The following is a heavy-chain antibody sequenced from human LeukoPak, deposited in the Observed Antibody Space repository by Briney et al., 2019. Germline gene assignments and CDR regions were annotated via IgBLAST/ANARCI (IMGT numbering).Heavy chain of an antibody. Sequence: SETLSLTCTVSGGSISSYYWSWIRQPPGKGLEWIGYIYYSGSTNYNPSLKSRVTMSVDTSKNQFSLKLSSVTAADTAVYYCARDVSGWYYFDYWGQGTLVTVSS. J-gene: IGHJ4*02. CDR2: IYYSGST. V-gene: IGHV4-59*12. D-gene: IGHD6-19*01. CDR3: ARDVSGWYYFDY. CDR1: GGSISSYY.